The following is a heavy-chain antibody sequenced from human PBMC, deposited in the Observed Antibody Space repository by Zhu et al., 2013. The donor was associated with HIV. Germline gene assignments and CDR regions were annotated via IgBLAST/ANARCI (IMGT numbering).Heavy chain of an antibody. CDR3: ARVVGALGLFDY. CDR1: GYTFTGYY. CDR2: INPDSGDT. Sequence: QVQLVQSGAEIKKPGASVKISCKASGYTFTGYYLQWVRQAPGQGLDWMGWINPDSGDTNSAQKFQGRVTMTRDTSISTAYMELSRLRSDDTAVYYCARVVGALGLFDYWGQGTLVTVSS. J-gene: IGHJ4*02. V-gene: IGHV1-2*02. D-gene: IGHD1-26*01.